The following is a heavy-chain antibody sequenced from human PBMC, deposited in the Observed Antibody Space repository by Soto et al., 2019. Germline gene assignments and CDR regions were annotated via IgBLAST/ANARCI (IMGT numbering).Heavy chain of an antibody. CDR3: ARGGQYSSSWYYYYYGMDV. J-gene: IGHJ6*02. D-gene: IGHD6-13*01. Sequence: SETLSLTCTVSGGSISSYYWSWIRQPPGKGLEWIGYIYYSGSTNYNPSLKSRVTISVDTSKNKFSLKLSSVTAADTAVYYCARGGQYSSSWYYYYYGMDVWGQGTTVTVSS. V-gene: IGHV4-59*01. CDR1: GGSISSYY. CDR2: IYYSGST.